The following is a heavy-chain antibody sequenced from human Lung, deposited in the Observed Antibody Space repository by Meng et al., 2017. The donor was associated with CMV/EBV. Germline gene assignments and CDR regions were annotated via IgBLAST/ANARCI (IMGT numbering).Heavy chain of an antibody. CDR2: IYYTGST. Sequence: VPVEVSGPRLVKPSQTLSRTCTVPGVSIGSGGYYWSWIRQHPGKGLEWIGYIYYTGSTFYNPSLKSRVTISVDTSKNQFSLKLIPATAADTAVYYCAREAGRDGYATPKFDYWGQGTLVTVSS. V-gene: IGHV4-31*03. CDR3: AREAGRDGYATPKFDY. CDR1: GVSIGSGGYY. D-gene: IGHD5-24*01. J-gene: IGHJ4*02.